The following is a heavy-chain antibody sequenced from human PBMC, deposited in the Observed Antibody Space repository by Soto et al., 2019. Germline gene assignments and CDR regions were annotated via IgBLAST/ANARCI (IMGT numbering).Heavy chain of an antibody. Sequence: SETLSVTCTVSGDSSSSYTHYWSWIWQPPGKRLEWIGFNYSSGSTNYNPSLKSRVTMSVDTSKNQLSLKLRSVIVADTAVYHCARFVRSCSGTTCYTRADVWGQGTTVT. D-gene: IGHD2-2*02. CDR2: NYSSGST. CDR1: GDSSSSYTHY. J-gene: IGHJ6*02. V-gene: IGHV4-61*01. CDR3: ARFVRSCSGTTCYTRADV.